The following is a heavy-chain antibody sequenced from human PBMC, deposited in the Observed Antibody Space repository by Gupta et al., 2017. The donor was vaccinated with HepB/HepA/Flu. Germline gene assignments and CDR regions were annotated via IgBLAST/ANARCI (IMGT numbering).Heavy chain of an antibody. Sequence: QVQLVQSGAEVKKPGASVKVSCKASGYTFTGYYMHWVRQAPGQGLEWMGWINPTSGGTNYAQRLQGRVTMTRNTPISTAYMGLGRLRSDDTAVYYCARGGVGATSGGADYWGQGTLVTVSS. V-gene: IGHV1-2*02. CDR1: GYTFTGYY. CDR2: INPTSGGT. J-gene: IGHJ4*02. CDR3: ARGGVGATSGGADY. D-gene: IGHD1-26*01.